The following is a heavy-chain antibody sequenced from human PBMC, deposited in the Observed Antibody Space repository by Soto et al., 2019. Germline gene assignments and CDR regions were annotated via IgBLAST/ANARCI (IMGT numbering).Heavy chain of an antibody. J-gene: IGHJ4*02. V-gene: IGHV3-30*18. CDR2: ISYDGSNK. Sequence: QVQLVESGGGVVQPGRSLRLSCAASGFTFSSYGMHWVRQAPGKGLEWVAVISYDGSNKYYADSVKGRFTIPRDNSKNTLYLQMNSLRAEDTAVYYCAKERTTLVRKIFDYWGQGTLVTVSS. CDR3: AKERTTLVRKIFDY. CDR1: GFTFSSYG. D-gene: IGHD4-17*01.